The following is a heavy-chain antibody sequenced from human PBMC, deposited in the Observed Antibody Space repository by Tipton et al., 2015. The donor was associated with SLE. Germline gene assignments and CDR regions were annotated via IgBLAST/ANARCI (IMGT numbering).Heavy chain of an antibody. CDR2: ISANSGNT. V-gene: IGHV1-18*01. J-gene: IGHJ4*02. Sequence: QVQLVQSGAEVKKPGASVKVSCKASGYTFSNYDISWVRQAPGQGLEWMGWISANSGNTNYAQKLQGRVIMTTDTSTSTAYMELRSLRSDDTAVYYCARVQAAAGPEGYWGQGTLVTVSS. CDR3: ARVQAAAGPEGY. D-gene: IGHD6-13*01. CDR1: GYTFSNYD.